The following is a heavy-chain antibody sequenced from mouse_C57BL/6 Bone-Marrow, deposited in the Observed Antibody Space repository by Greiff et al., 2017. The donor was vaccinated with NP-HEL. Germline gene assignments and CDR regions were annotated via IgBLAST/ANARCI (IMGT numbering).Heavy chain of an antibody. Sequence: VQLQQPGAELVKPGASVKLSCKASGYTFTSYWMHWVKQRPGQGLEWIGKIYPYSGSTNYNEKFKSKATLTVDKSSSTAYMQLSSLTSEDSAVYYCAIWLRYYLDYWGQGTTLTVSS. CDR3: AIWLRYYLDY. J-gene: IGHJ2*01. CDR2: IYPYSGST. CDR1: GYTFTSYW. D-gene: IGHD2-2*01. V-gene: IGHV1-64*01.